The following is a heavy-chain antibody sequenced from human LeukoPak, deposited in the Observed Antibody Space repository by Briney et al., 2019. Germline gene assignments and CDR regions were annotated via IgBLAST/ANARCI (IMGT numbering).Heavy chain of an antibody. CDR2: ISVSGGVR. Sequence: GGYLRLSCVASGYPFSSYSMNWIRQAPGKGLEWFSYISVSGGVRSYADSVKGRFTISRDDARDSLYLQMNSLKDEDTAVYYCARDRGYFYDQLDYWGQGTLVTVSS. D-gene: IGHD2/OR15-2a*01. CDR1: GYPFSSYS. V-gene: IGHV3-48*02. CDR3: ARDRGYFYDQLDY. J-gene: IGHJ4*02.